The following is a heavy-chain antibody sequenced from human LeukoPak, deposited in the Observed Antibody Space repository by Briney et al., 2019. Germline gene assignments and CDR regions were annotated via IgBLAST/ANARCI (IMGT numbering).Heavy chain of an antibody. CDR2: ISGSGGST. CDR1: GFTFSSYA. V-gene: IGHV3-23*01. Sequence: GGSLRLSCAASGFTFSSYAMSWVRQAPGKGLEWVSAISGSGGSTYYADSVKGRFTISRDNSKNTLYLQMNSLRAEDTAVYYCAKDRYSSSLRPQGYYYYGMDVWGQGTTVTVSS. J-gene: IGHJ6*02. D-gene: IGHD6-13*01. CDR3: AKDRYSSSLRPQGYYYYGMDV.